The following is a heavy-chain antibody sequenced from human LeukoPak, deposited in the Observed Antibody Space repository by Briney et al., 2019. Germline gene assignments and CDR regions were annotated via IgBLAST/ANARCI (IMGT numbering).Heavy chain of an antibody. D-gene: IGHD3-10*02. Sequence: GGSLRLSCAASGFTFSGSALHWVRQASGKGLEWVSYISSSGSTIYYADSVKGRFTISRDNAKNSLYLQMNSLRAEDTAVYYCAELGITMIGGVWGKGTTVTIS. CDR3: AELGITMIGGV. CDR2: ISSSGSTI. J-gene: IGHJ6*03. V-gene: IGHV3-48*03. CDR1: GFTFSGSA.